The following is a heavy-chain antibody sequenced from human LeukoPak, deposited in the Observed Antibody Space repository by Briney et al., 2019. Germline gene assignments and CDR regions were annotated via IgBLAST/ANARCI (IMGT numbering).Heavy chain of an antibody. CDR2: IKQDGSEK. V-gene: IGHV3-7*01. Sequence: GGSLRLSCAASGFTFSSYWMSWVRQAPGKGLEWVANIKQDGSEKYYVDSVKGRFTISRDNAKNSLYLQMNSLRAEDTAVYYCARDLSSIAVAGNYGMDVWGQGTTVNVSS. D-gene: IGHD6-19*01. J-gene: IGHJ6*02. CDR3: ARDLSSIAVAGNYGMDV. CDR1: GFTFSSYW.